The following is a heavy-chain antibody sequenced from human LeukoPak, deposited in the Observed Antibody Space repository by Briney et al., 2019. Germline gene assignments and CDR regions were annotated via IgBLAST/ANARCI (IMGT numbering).Heavy chain of an antibody. CDR3: MAADYGGH. V-gene: IGHV4-4*02. Sequence: SGTLSLTCAVSGASIISNNWWSWVRQPSGKGLEWIGEIWHSGTTNYNPSLKSRVTISVDNSKNQFSLKLHSVTAADTAVYYCMAADYGGHWGQGTLVTVSS. J-gene: IGHJ4*02. CDR1: GASIISNNW. CDR2: IWHSGTT. D-gene: IGHD4-17*01.